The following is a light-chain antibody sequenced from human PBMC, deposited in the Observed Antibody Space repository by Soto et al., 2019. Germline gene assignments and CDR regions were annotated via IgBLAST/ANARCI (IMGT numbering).Light chain of an antibody. Sequence: EIVMTQSPATLSVSPGERGTLSCRASQSISSHLVWYQQKPGQAPRPLIYGASTRATGIPARFSASGSGTDFTLTISSLQSEDLAVYYCQRYHEWPYTFGQGTKLQIK. J-gene: IGKJ2*01. V-gene: IGKV3-15*01. CDR2: GAS. CDR1: QSISSH. CDR3: QRYHEWPYT.